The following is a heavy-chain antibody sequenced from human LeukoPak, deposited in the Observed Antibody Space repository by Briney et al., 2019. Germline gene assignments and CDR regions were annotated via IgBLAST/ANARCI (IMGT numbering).Heavy chain of an antibody. Sequence: PSKTLSLTCTVSGSSISSSSYYWGWIRQPPGTGLEWIGSIYYSGSTYYNPSLKSRVTISVDTSKNQFSLKLSSVTAADTAVYYCARLDSSSWYYFDYWGQGTLVTVSS. D-gene: IGHD6-13*01. J-gene: IGHJ4*02. CDR2: IYYSGST. V-gene: IGHV4-39*01. CDR1: GSSISSSSYY. CDR3: ARLDSSSWYYFDY.